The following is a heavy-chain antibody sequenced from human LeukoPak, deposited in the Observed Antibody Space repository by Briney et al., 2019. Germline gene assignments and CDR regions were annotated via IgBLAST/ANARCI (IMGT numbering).Heavy chain of an antibody. Sequence: GASVKVSCKASGGTFSSYAISWVRQAPGQGLEWMGGNIPIFGTANYAQKFQGRVTITADESTSTAYMELSSLRSEDTAVYYCARGETTATVTPDYHYYYGMDVWGKGTTVTVSS. CDR3: ARGETTATVTPDYHYYYGMDV. D-gene: IGHD4-17*01. V-gene: IGHV1-69*13. J-gene: IGHJ6*04. CDR2: NIPIFGTA. CDR1: GGTFSSYA.